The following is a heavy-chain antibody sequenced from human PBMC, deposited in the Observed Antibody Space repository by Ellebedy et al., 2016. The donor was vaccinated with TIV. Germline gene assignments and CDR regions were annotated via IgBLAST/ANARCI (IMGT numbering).Heavy chain of an antibody. CDR1: GFTFSSYS. Sequence: GESLKISXAASGFTFSSYSMNWVRQAPGKGLEWVSAISGSGGSTYYADSVKGRFTISRDNSKNTLYLQMNSLRAEDTAVYYCAAQDGGWKTGYWGQGTLVTVSS. CDR3: AAQDGGWKTGY. CDR2: ISGSGGST. J-gene: IGHJ4*02. V-gene: IGHV3-23*01. D-gene: IGHD1-1*01.